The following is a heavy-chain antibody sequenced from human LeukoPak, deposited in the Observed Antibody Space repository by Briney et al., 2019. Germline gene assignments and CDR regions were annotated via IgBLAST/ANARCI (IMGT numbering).Heavy chain of an antibody. CDR1: GFTFSSYG. D-gene: IGHD6-13*01. J-gene: IGHJ5*02. CDR3: AREYSAGWFDP. CDR2: IWYDGSNK. V-gene: IGHV3-33*01. Sequence: GGSLRLSCAASGFTFSSYGMHWVRQAPGKGLEWVAVIWYDGSNKFYADSVKGRFTISRDNSKNMLYLQMNSLRAEDTAVYYCAREYSAGWFDPWGQGALVTVSS.